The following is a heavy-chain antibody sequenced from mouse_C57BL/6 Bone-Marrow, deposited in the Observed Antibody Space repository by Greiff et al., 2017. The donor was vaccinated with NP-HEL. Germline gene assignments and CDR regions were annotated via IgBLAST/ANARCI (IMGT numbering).Heavy chain of an antibody. CDR1: GYTFTDYE. D-gene: IGHD1-1*01. J-gene: IGHJ2*01. CDR2: IDPETGGT. Sequence: VQLQQSGAELVRPGASVTLSCKASGYTFTDYEMHWVKQTPVHGLEWIGAIDPETGGTAYNQKFKGKAILTADKSSSTAYMELRSLTSEDSAVYYCTRTTVVAEADYWGQGTTLTVSS. CDR3: TRTTVVAEADY. V-gene: IGHV1-15*01.